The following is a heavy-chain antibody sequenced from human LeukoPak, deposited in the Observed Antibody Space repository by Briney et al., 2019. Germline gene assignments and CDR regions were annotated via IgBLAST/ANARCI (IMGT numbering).Heavy chain of an antibody. D-gene: IGHD1/OR15-1a*01. CDR2: IYYRGST. CDR1: GGSISSYY. J-gene: IGHJ4*02. Sequence: SETLSLTCSVSGGSISSYYWSWIRQPPGKGLEWIGYIYYRGSTNYNPSLKSRVTISVDTSKNQFSLKLSSVTAADTAVYYCARGEHEYYFDYWGQGTLVTVSS. CDR3: ARGEHEYYFDY. V-gene: IGHV4-59*01.